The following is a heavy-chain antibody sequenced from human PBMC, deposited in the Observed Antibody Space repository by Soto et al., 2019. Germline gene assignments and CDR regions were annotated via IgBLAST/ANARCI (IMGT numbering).Heavy chain of an antibody. D-gene: IGHD4-17*01. CDR2: IITLFGTA. CDR3: AREVGYGDLSAARLD. CDR1: EGTFSSHS. V-gene: IGHV1-69*01. Sequence: VQLMQSGAEVKQPGSSVKVSCKASEGTFSSHSINWVRQAPGQGLEWMGGIITLFGTANYAQNFQGRVTFTADQSTSTAYMELNSLRSDDTAVYYCAREVGYGDLSAARLDWGQGTLVTVSS. J-gene: IGHJ4*02.